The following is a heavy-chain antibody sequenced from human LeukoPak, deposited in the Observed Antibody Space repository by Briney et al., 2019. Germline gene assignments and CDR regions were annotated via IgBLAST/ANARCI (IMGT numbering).Heavy chain of an antibody. D-gene: IGHD1-1*01. CDR1: GDSINSYY. Sequence: SETLSLTCTVSGDSINSYYWGWIRQPPGKGLEWIGYIFHSESANYNPSLKSRVTISIDRSKTQFSLKLNSVTAADTAVYYCARRSLDTFDYWGRGTLVTVSS. CDR2: IFHSESA. J-gene: IGHJ4*02. CDR3: ARRSLDTFDY. V-gene: IGHV4-59*08.